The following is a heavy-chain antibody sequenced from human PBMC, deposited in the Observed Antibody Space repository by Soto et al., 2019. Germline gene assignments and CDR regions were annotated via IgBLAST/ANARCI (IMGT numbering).Heavy chain of an antibody. Sequence: QVQLVESGGGVVQPGRSLRLSCAASGFTFSSYGMHWVRQVPGKGLEWVAVIWFDGSNKFYADSVKGRFTISRDNSKNTVSLQMNCLRDEDSAAYYCATTGPYWGQGTLVTVSS. J-gene: IGHJ4*02. CDR1: GFTFSSYG. CDR2: IWFDGSNK. CDR3: ATTGPY. V-gene: IGHV3-33*01.